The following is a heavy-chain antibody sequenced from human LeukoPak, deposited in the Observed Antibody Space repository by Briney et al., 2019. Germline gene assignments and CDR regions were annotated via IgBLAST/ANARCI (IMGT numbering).Heavy chain of an antibody. CDR1: GFAFSSYE. J-gene: IGHJ6*04. V-gene: IGHV3-48*03. D-gene: IGHD3-10*02. CDR2: VSSSGSTI. Sequence: PGGSLRLSCAASGFAFSSYEMNWVRQAPGKGLEWVSYVSSSGSTIYYADSVKGRFTISRDNAKNSLYLQMNSLRAEDTAVYYCAELGITMIGGVWGKGTTVTISS. CDR3: AELGITMIGGV.